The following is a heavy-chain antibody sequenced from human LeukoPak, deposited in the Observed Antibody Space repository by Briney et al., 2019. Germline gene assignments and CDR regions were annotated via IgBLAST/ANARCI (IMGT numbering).Heavy chain of an antibody. Sequence: GASVKVSCKASGYTFTSYAMHWVRQAPGQRLEWMGWINAGNGNTKYSQEYQGRVTITRDTSASIVYMELSSLRSEDMAVYYCARGLSCGSTTCYGGVMPVAVNYFYYYMDVWGKGTTVTVSS. CDR1: GYTFTSYA. V-gene: IGHV1-3*03. J-gene: IGHJ6*03. CDR2: INAGNGNT. CDR3: ARGLSCGSTTCYGGVMPVAVNYFYYYMDV. D-gene: IGHD2-2*01.